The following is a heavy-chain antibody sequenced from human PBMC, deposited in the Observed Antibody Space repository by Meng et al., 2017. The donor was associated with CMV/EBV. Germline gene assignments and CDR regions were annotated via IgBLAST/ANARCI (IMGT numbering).Heavy chain of an antibody. CDR3: ASAAYCGGDCYSGAFDI. CDR2: INWNSGNI. CDR1: GFNFENFA. Sequence: SLKISCAASGFNFENFAMHWVRLAPGKGLEWVSGINWNSGNIGYVDSVKGRFTISRDNAKNTLYLQMNSLRAEDTAVYYCASAAYCGGDCYSGAFDIWGQGTMVTVSS. V-gene: IGHV3-9*01. J-gene: IGHJ3*02. D-gene: IGHD2-21*01.